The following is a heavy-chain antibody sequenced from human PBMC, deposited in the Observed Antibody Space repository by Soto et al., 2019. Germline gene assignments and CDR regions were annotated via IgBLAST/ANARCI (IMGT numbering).Heavy chain of an antibody. CDR2: ISAYNGNT. CDR3: AREARRAPTDY. V-gene: IGHV1-18*04. CDR1: GYTFTGYY. J-gene: IGHJ4*02. Sequence: ASVKVSCKASGYTFTGYYMHWVRQAPGQGLEWMGWISAYNGNTNYAQKLQGRVTMTTDTSTSTAYMELRSLRSDDTAVYYCAREARRAPTDYWGQGTLVTVSS.